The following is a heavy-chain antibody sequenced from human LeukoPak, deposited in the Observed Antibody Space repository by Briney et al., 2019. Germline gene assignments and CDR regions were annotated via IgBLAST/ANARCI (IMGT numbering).Heavy chain of an antibody. CDR1: GGTFSSYA. CDR3: ARVRKVGATME. V-gene: IGHV1-18*01. CDR2: ISAYNGNT. D-gene: IGHD1-26*01. J-gene: IGHJ4*02. Sequence: ASVKVSCKASGGTFSSYAISWVRQAPGQGLEWMGWISAYNGNTNYAQKLQGRVTMTTDTSTSTAYMELRSLRSDDTAVYYCARVRKVGATMEWGQGTLVTVSS.